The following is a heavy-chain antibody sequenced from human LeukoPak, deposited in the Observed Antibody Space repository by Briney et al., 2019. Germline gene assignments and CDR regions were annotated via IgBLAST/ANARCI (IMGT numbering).Heavy chain of an antibody. J-gene: IGHJ4*02. D-gene: IGHD3-22*01. Sequence: PSETLSLICTVSGGSVSSGRYYWSWIWQPPGKGLEWIGYISYSGSTNYNHSLKSRVTISVDTSKNQFSLKLSSVTAADTAVYYCARAVSSVVVIPFWGQGTLVTVSS. CDR3: ARAVSSVVVIPF. V-gene: IGHV4-61*01. CDR1: GGSVSSGRYY. CDR2: ISYSGST.